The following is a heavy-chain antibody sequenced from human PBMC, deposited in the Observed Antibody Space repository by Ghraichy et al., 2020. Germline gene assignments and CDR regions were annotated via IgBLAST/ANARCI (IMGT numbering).Heavy chain of an antibody. CDR1: GFSFSDFA. V-gene: IGHV3-30*18. J-gene: IGHJ6*02. D-gene: IGHD3-16*01. Sequence: GGSLRLSCAASGFSFSDFAIHWVRQAPGKGLEWVAVISYDGSDEFYTDSLRGRFSISRDNSNNTLYLQMKSLRADDTAVYFYAKCSVMRRLYYYDMDVWGQLTTLTFSS. CDR3: AKCSVMRRLYYYDMDV. CDR2: ISYDGSDE.